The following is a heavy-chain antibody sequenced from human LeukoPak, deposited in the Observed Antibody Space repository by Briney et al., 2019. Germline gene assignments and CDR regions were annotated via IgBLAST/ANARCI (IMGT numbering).Heavy chain of an antibody. CDR3: ARDPHYYGSGSNSGPDY. CDR1: GFTFSSYG. J-gene: IGHJ4*02. V-gene: IGHV3-30*03. Sequence: GGSLRLSCAASGFTFSSYGMHWVRQAPGKGLEWVAVISYDGSNKYYADSVKGRFTIFRDNSKNTLYLQMNSLRAEDTAVYYCARDPHYYGSGSNSGPDYWGQGTLVTVSS. D-gene: IGHD3-10*01. CDR2: ISYDGSNK.